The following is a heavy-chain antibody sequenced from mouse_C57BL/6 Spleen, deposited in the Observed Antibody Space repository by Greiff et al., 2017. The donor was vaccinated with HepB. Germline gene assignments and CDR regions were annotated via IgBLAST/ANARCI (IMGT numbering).Heavy chain of an antibody. CDR2: ISYDGSN. D-gene: IGHD1-1*01. V-gene: IGHV3-6*01. CDR3: ARDRANYYGSIPYAMDY. CDR1: GYSITSGYY. J-gene: IGHJ4*01. Sequence: EVKLQESGPGLVKPSQSLSLTCSVTGYSITSGYYWNWIRQFPGNKLEWMGYISYDGSNNYNPSLKNRISITRDTSKNQFFLKLNSVTTEDTATYYGARDRANYYGSIPYAMDYWGQGTSVTVSS.